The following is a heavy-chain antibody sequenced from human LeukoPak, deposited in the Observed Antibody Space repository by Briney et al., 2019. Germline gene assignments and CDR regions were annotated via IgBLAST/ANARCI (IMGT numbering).Heavy chain of an antibody. V-gene: IGHV4-38-2*01. CDR2: IYHSGST. CDR3: ARHGTIFGVVMGDRFDS. CDR1: GYSISSGYY. J-gene: IGHJ5*01. Sequence: PSETLSLTCAVSGYSISSGYYWGWSRQPPGKGLEWIASIYHSGSTYYNPSLKSRVTISVDTSKNQFSLKLSSVTAADTASYYCARHGTIFGVVMGDRFDSWGQGTLFTVSS. D-gene: IGHD3-3*01.